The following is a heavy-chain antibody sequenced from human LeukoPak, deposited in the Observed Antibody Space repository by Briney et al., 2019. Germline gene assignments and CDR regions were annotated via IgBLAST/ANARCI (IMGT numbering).Heavy chain of an antibody. Sequence: TGGTLRLSCAASGFTFSRNAMSWVRQAPGKGLEWVSSISGRVSDTYYADSVKGRFTISRDNSKDTLYLQMNSLRAEDTAVYYCAKGVDGGNSIRGYYYYYYMDVWGKGTTVTVSS. D-gene: IGHD4-23*01. J-gene: IGHJ6*03. CDR1: GFTFSRNA. CDR3: AKGVDGGNSIRGYYYYYYMDV. CDR2: ISGRVSDT. V-gene: IGHV3-23*01.